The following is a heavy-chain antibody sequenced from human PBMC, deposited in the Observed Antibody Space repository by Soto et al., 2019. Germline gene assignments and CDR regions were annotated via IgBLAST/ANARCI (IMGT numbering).Heavy chain of an antibody. J-gene: IGHJ6*02. CDR3: ARGYCSGGSCYYYYYYGMDV. CDR1: GFTFSSYC. V-gene: IGHV3-33*01. D-gene: IGHD2-15*01. CDR2: IWYDGSNK. Sequence: GGSLRLSCAASGFTFSSYCMHWVRQAPGKGLEWVAVIWYDGSNKYYADSVKGRFTISRDNSKNTLYLQMNSLRAEDTAVYYCARGYCSGGSCYYYYYYGMDVWGQGTTVTVSS.